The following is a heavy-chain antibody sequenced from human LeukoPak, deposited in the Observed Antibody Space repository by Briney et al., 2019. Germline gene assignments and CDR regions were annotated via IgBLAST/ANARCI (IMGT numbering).Heavy chain of an antibody. V-gene: IGHV1-69*13. D-gene: IGHD1-1*01. CDR1: GGTFSSYA. CDR3: ARTKQLDPPDSRNYYYGMDV. J-gene: IGHJ6*04. CDR2: IIPIFGTA. Sequence: SVKVSCKASGGTFSSYAISWVRQAPGQGLEWMGGIIPIFGTANYAQKFQGRVTITADESTSTAYMELSSLRSEDTAVYYCARTKQLDPPDSRNYYYGMDVWGKGTTVTVSS.